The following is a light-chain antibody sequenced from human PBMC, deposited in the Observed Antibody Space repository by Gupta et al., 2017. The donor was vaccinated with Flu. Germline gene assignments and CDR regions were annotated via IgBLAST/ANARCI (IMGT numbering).Light chain of an antibody. J-gene: IGKJ2*01. CDR1: HRVINNS. CDR2: DAS. Sequence: EEATTSSSAAHRVINNSLTWYQQKPGQAPRLLIYDASSRATGIPDRFSGSGSGTDFTLTIRSLEPEDFAVYYCQQHGNSVYTFGQGTKLEIK. V-gene: IGKV3-20*01. CDR3: QQHGNSVYT.